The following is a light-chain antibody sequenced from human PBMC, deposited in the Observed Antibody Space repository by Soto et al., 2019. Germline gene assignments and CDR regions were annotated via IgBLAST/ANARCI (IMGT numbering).Light chain of an antibody. CDR3: QHYDSYPYT. CDR1: QDVSQW. Sequence: DIHMTQSPSTLSASVGDTVTITCRASQDVSQWLAWYQERPGKPPKLLIYKASSLERGVPSRFRGRGSETEFTFTIRDLQPDDFATYYCQHYDSYPYTFGQGTRLEIK. J-gene: IGKJ2*01. CDR2: KAS. V-gene: IGKV1-5*03.